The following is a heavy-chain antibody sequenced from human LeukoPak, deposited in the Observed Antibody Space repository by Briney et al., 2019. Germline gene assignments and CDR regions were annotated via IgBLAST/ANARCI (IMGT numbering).Heavy chain of an antibody. D-gene: IGHD2-15*01. V-gene: IGHV1-3*03. J-gene: IGHJ4*02. CDR3: ARSYCSGGSCYNFDY. CDR2: INAGNGNT. CDR1: GYTFTSYA. Sequence: ASVKVSCKASGYTFTSYAMHWVRQAPGQRLEWMGWINAGNGNTKYSQEFQGRVTITRDTSASTAYMELSSLRSEDMAVYYCARSYCSGGSCYNFDYWGQGTLVTVSS.